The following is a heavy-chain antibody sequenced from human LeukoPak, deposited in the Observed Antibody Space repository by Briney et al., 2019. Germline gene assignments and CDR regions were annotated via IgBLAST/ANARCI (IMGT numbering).Heavy chain of an antibody. CDR1: GFTFDDYG. J-gene: IGHJ6*03. V-gene: IGHV3-20*04. CDR2: INWNGGST. CDR3: ARAGSSSTSHYYYYYMDV. D-gene: IGHD2-2*01. Sequence: PGGSLRLSCAASGFTFDDYGMSWVRQAPGKGLEWVSGINWNGGSTGYADSEKGRFTISRDNAKNSLYLQMNSLRAEDTALYYCARAGSSSTSHYYYYYMDVWGKGTTVTVSS.